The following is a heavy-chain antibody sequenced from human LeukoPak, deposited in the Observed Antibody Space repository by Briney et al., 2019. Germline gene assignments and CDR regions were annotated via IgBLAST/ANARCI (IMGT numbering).Heavy chain of an antibody. V-gene: IGHV1-69*13. CDR3: ASLPGIAVAGTLGAFDI. CDR1: GGTFSSYA. D-gene: IGHD6-19*01. Sequence: SVKVSCKASGGTFSSYAISWVRQAPGKGLEWMGGIIPIFGTANYAQEFQGRVTITADESTSTGYMELSSLRSEDTAVYYCASLPGIAVAGTLGAFDIWGQGTMVTVSS. J-gene: IGHJ3*02. CDR2: IIPIFGTA.